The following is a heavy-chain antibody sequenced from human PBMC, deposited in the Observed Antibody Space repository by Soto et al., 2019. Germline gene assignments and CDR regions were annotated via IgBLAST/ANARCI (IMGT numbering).Heavy chain of an antibody. CDR1: GFTFSSYW. CDR3: ARSGGYSYGLYGMDV. J-gene: IGHJ6*02. V-gene: IGHV3-74*01. CDR2: IKGDGTSP. Sequence: GGSLRLSCAASGFTFSSYWMHWVRQAPGKGLVWVSRIKGDGTSPTYVDSVKGRFTISRDNAKNTLYLQMNSLRAEDTAVYYCARSGGYSYGLYGMDVWGQGTTVTVSS. D-gene: IGHD5-18*01.